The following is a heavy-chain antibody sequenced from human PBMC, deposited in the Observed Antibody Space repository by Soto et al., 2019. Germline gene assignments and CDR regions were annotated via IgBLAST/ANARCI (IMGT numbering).Heavy chain of an antibody. Sequence: GESLKLSCMVSGYTFTSHWIGWVRQMPGKGLEWMGIIYPGDSDTRYSPSFQGQVTISADKSIRTAYLQWNSLKASDTAMYYCVRGGRVGRNSRTNAWFDPWGPGPLVPGFS. CDR3: VRGGRVGRNSRTNAWFDP. V-gene: IGHV5-51*01. J-gene: IGHJ5*02. CDR1: GYTFTSHW. D-gene: IGHD1-26*01. CDR2: IYPGDSDT.